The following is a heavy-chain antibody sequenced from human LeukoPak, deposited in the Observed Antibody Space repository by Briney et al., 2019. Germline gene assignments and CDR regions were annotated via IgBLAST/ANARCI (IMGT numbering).Heavy chain of an antibody. CDR2: ISYDGSNK. CDR1: GFTFSSYG. J-gene: IGHJ4*02. Sequence: GGSLRLSCAASGFTFSSYGMHGVRQAPGKGLEWVAVISYDGSNKYYADSVKGRFTISRDNSKNTLYLQMNSLRAEDTAVYYCAKDRGSLEYYFDYWGQGTLVTVSS. D-gene: IGHD3-10*01. V-gene: IGHV3-30*18. CDR3: AKDRGSLEYYFDY.